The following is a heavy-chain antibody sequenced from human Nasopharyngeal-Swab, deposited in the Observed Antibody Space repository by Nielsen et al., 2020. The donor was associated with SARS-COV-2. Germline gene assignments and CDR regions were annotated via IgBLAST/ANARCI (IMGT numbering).Heavy chain of an antibody. CDR3: AKANVLFWFGQFKNDGFDI. CDR2: ISYEGSKK. V-gene: IGHV3-30*18. CDR1: GFSFNNYV. Sequence: GESLKISCTASGFSFNNYVMHWVRQAPGKGLEWVAVISYEGSKKYYAESVEGRFTISRDYSKSTLYLQMNSLRPEDTAMYYCAKANVLFWFGQFKNDGFDIWGQGTMVAVSS. D-gene: IGHD3-10*01. J-gene: IGHJ3*02.